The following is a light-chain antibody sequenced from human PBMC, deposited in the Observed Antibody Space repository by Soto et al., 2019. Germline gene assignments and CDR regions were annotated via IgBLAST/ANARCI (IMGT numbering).Light chain of an antibody. CDR3: QQRSIWPS. V-gene: IGKV3-11*01. Sequence: EIVLTQSPATLSLSPGERATLSCRASQSIGTALVWYQQMPGQAPRLLIYDTSNRATGIPARFSGSGSGTDFTLTISSLEPEDFAVYYCQQRSIWPSFGGGTKVEIK. CDR2: DTS. J-gene: IGKJ4*01. CDR1: QSIGTA.